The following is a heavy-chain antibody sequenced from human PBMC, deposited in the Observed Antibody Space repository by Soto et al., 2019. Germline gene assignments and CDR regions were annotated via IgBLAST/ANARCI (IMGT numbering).Heavy chain of an antibody. CDR1: GFAFTSYA. V-gene: IGHV3-33*08. J-gene: IGHJ6*02. D-gene: IGHD2-15*01. CDR3: VREGAVVYYYYGMDV. Sequence: PGGSLRLSCAASGFAFTSYAMSWVRQAPGKGLEWVAVVWCDGGNIFHADSVRGRFTISRDNSKNTLYLQMNSLRAEDTAVYYCVREGAVVYYYYGMDVWGQGTTVTVSS. CDR2: VWCDGGNI.